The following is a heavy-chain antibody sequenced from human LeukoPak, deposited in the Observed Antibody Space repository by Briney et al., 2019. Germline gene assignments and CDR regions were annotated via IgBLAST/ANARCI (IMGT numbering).Heavy chain of an antibody. J-gene: IGHJ5*02. Sequence: PSETLSLTCTVSGGSISSYYWSWIRQPPGKGLEWIGYIYYSGSTNYNPSLKSRVTISVDTSKNQFSLKLSSVTAADTAVYYCARGRQDIVVVPAAFGFDPWGQGTPVTVSS. D-gene: IGHD2-2*01. CDR2: IYYSGST. V-gene: IGHV4-59*01. CDR1: GGSISSYY. CDR3: ARGRQDIVVVPAAFGFDP.